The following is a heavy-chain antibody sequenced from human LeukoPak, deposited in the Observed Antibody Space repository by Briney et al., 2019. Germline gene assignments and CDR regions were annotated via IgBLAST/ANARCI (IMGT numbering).Heavy chain of an antibody. J-gene: IGHJ6*02. V-gene: IGHV3-53*04. CDR1: GFTVSGNY. CDR3: AGRYGDYGYGMDV. D-gene: IGHD4-17*01. Sequence: VGSLRLSCAASGFTVSGNYMSWVRQAPGKGLKWVSFTYSGGSTYYAESVKGRFTVSRHNSKNTLYLQMNSLRGEDTAVYYCAGRYGDYGYGMDVWGQGNTVSVSS. CDR2: TYSGGST.